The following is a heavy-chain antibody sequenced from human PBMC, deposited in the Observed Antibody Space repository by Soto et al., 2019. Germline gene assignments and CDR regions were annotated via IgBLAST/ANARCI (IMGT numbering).Heavy chain of an antibody. Sequence: PSETLSLTCAVSGDSISSYYCMWIRQPPGKGLESIGYLYYGRSANYNPSLKSRVTLSVDTSKNQFSLKLSSVTAADTAVYYCARALRPHCSGGSCSSGWFDPWGQGTLVTVSS. V-gene: IGHV4-59*12. CDR1: GDSISSYY. D-gene: IGHD2-15*01. J-gene: IGHJ5*02. CDR3: ARALRPHCSGGSCSSGWFDP. CDR2: LYYGRSA.